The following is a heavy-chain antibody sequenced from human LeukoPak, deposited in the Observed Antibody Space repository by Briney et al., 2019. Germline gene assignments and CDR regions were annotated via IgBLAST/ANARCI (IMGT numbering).Heavy chain of an antibody. CDR2: IFYVGDT. J-gene: IGHJ4*02. V-gene: IGHV4-39*01. CDR1: GGSISSSSYY. Sequence: SETLSLTCTVSGGSISSSSYYWGWVHQPPGKGLEYIGTIFYVGDTYYNPSLESRLTISVDTSKNQFSLKLRSVTAADSAVYYCARTSGSRYAYDDYWGQGTLVTVSS. CDR3: ARTSGSRYAYDDY. D-gene: IGHD6-13*01.